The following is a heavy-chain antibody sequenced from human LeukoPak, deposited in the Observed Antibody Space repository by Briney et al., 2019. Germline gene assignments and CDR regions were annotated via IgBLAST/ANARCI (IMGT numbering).Heavy chain of an antibody. CDR3: ARTPVTIFGVVLFDY. CDR2: IYYSGRT. Sequence: PSETLSLTCTVSGGSISLYYWSWIRQPPGKGLEWIGYIYYSGRTKYSPTLKSRVTISVDTSKNQFSLRLSSVTAADTAVYFCARTPVTIFGVVLFDYWGQGTLVTVSS. V-gene: IGHV4-59*01. J-gene: IGHJ4*02. CDR1: GGSISLYY. D-gene: IGHD3-3*01.